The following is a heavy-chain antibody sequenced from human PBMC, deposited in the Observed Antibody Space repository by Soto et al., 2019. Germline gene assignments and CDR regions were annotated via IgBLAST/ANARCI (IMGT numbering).Heavy chain of an antibody. D-gene: IGHD1-26*01. CDR3: ARGRGGWELRGGLDY. J-gene: IGHJ4*02. CDR1: GGSFSGYY. CDR2: INHSGST. Sequence: QVQLQQWGAGLLKPSETLSLTCAVYGGSFSGYYWSWIRQPPGKGLEWIGEINHSGSTNYNPSVKCRITISVDTSKNQFSLKLSSVTAADTAVYYCARGRGGWELRGGLDYWGQGTLVTVSS. V-gene: IGHV4-34*01.